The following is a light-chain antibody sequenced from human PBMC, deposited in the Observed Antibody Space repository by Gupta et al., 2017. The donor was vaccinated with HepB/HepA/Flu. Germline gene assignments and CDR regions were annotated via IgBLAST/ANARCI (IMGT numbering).Light chain of an antibody. J-gene: IGKJ1*01. Sequence: EIVMTQSPATLSVSPGERATLSCRASQTVRSNLAWYQQIPGQAPRLLIFGASTRATGIPARFSGSGSGTEFTLTISSRQSEDFAVYYCQQYNNWPPWTFGQGTKVEIK. CDR1: QTVRSN. V-gene: IGKV3-15*01. CDR2: GAS. CDR3: QQYNNWPPWT.